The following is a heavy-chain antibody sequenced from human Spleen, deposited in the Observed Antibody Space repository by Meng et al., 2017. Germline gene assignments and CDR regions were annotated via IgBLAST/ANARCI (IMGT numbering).Heavy chain of an antibody. CDR3: ARGPTTMAHDFDY. Sequence: QVLLQQGGAVLLKPSETLPLTCAVYGGSFSGYYWSWIRQPPGKGLEWIGEINHSGSTNYNPSLESRATISVDTSQNNLSLKLSSVTAADSAVYYCARGPTTMAHDFDYWGQGTLVTVSS. CDR2: INHSGST. CDR1: GGSFSGYY. D-gene: IGHD4-11*01. J-gene: IGHJ4*02. V-gene: IGHV4-34*01.